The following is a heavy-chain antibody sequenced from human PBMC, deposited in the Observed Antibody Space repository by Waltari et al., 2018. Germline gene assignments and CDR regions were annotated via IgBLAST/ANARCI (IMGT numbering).Heavy chain of an antibody. V-gene: IGHV3-23*01. Sequence: EMQLLESGGGLVQPGGSLRLSCEGSGLPFSDYAMSWVRQAPGKGLEWVSAISGSGDSPYYAESVKGRFTISRDKSKNTLYLQMNSLRAEDTAVYYCAKDWRRRLDYLDWLLFALDYWGQGTLVTVSS. CDR3: AKDWRRRLDYLDWLLFALDY. J-gene: IGHJ4*02. D-gene: IGHD3-9*01. CDR2: ISGSGDSP. CDR1: GLPFSDYA.